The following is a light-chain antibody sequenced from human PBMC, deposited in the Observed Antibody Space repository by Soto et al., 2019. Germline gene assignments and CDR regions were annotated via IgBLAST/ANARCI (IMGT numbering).Light chain of an antibody. J-gene: IGKJ4*01. CDR2: DAS. Sequence: EIVLTQSPATLSLSPGERATLSCRASQSVSSYLAWYQQKPGPAPRLLIYDASNRATGIPARFSGSGSGTDFTLTISSLEPEDFAVYYCQQRSNWTPLTFGGGTKVEIK. CDR1: QSVSSY. V-gene: IGKV3-11*01. CDR3: QQRSNWTPLT.